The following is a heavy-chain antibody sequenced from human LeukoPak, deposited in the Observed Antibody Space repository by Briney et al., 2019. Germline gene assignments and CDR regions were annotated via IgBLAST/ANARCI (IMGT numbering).Heavy chain of an antibody. J-gene: IGHJ4*02. Sequence: GGSLRLSCAASGFTFSSYDMHWVRQATGKGLEWVSAIGTAGDTYYPGSVKGRFTTSRENAKNSLYLQMNSLRAEDTAVYYCARYSSSGEFDYWGQGTLVTVSS. CDR1: GFTFSSYD. V-gene: IGHV3-13*01. CDR3: ARYSSSGEFDY. D-gene: IGHD6-13*01. CDR2: IGTAGDT.